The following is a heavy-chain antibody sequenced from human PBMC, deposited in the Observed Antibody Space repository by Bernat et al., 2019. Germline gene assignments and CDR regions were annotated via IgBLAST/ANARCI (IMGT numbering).Heavy chain of an antibody. J-gene: IGHJ6*03. V-gene: IGHV4-4*02. Sequence: QVQLQESGPGLVKPSGTLSLTCAVSGGSISSSNWWSWVRQSPGKGLEWIGEIYHSGSTNYNPSLNGRVTTSIDESKNQFSLKLTSVTAADTAVYYCAGYYYYYMDVWGEGTTVTVSS. CDR2: IYHSGST. CDR1: GGSISSSNW. CDR3: AGYYYYYMDV.